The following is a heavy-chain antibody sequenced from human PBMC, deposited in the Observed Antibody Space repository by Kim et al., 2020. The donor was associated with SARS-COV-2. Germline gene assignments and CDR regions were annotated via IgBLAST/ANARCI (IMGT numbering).Heavy chain of an antibody. V-gene: IGHV4-59*01. CDR1: GGSISSYY. J-gene: IGHJ3*02. Sequence: SETLSLTCTVSGGSISSYYWSWIRQPPGKGLEWIGYIYYSGSTNYNPSLKNRVTISVDTSKNQFSLKLSSVTAADTTVSYCPRVGDNDDLDIWGQGTMVT. CDR2: IYYSGST. CDR3: PRVGDNDDLDI. D-gene: IGHD4-17*01.